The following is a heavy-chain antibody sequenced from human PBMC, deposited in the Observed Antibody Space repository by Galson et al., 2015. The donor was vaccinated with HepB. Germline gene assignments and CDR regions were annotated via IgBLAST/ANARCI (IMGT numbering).Heavy chain of an antibody. CDR3: ATGLMAAVGTSYYYYGMDV. Sequence: SLRLSCAASGSTLSDYRMNWVRQAPGKGLEWVSGISRSSTYIYYADSVKGRFTISRDNAKNSLYLQMNSLRAEDTAVYYCATGLMAAVGTSYYYYGMDVWGQGTTVTVSS. J-gene: IGHJ6*02. D-gene: IGHD6-13*01. V-gene: IGHV3-21*06. CDR1: GSTLSDYR. CDR2: ISRSSTYI.